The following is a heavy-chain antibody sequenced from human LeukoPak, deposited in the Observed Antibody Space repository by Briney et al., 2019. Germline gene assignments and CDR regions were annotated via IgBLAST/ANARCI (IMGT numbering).Heavy chain of an antibody. J-gene: IGHJ4*02. D-gene: IGHD2-15*01. CDR2: ISTYNGNT. Sequence: PWASVKVSCKASGYTFTSYGISWVRQAPGQGLEWMGWISTYNGNTNYAQKLQGRVTMTTDTSTSTAYMELRSLRSDDTAVYYCARGRCSGGSCPFDYWGQGTLVTVSS. V-gene: IGHV1-18*01. CDR3: ARGRCSGGSCPFDY. CDR1: GYTFTSYG.